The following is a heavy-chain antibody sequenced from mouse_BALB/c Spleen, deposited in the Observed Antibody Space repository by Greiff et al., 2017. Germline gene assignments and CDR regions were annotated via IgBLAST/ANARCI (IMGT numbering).Heavy chain of an antibody. CDR1: GFNIKDYY. CDR3: ARWGTTVVPNAMDY. J-gene: IGHJ4*01. V-gene: IGHV14-1*02. Sequence: EVQLQQSGAELVRPGALVKLSCKASGFNIKDYYMHWVKQRPEQGLEWIGWIDPENGNTIYDPKFQGKASITADTSSNTAYLQLSSLTSEDTAVYYCARWGTTVVPNAMDYWGQGTSVTVSS. CDR2: IDPENGNT. D-gene: IGHD1-1*01.